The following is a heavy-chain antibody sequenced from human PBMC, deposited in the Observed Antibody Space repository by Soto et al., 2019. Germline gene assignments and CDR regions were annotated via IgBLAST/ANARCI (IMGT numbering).Heavy chain of an antibody. V-gene: IGHV4-30-2*01. CDR3: ARLQFGEGFDY. J-gene: IGHJ4*02. Sequence: SETLSLTCAVSGGSISGGGFSWSWIRQPPGKGLEWIGYILHTGGTQYNPSLKSRVSMSVDKSKNQFSLHLTSVTAADTAVYYCARLQFGEGFDYWGQGALVTSPQ. D-gene: IGHD3-10*01. CDR1: GGSISGGGFS. CDR2: ILHTGGT.